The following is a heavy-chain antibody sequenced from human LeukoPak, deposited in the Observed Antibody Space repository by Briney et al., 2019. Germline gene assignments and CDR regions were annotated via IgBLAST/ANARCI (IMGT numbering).Heavy chain of an antibody. Sequence: ASVKVSCKASGYTFTSYDINWVRQATGQGLEWMGWMNPNSGNTGYAQKFQGRVTITTDESTSTAYMELSSLRSEDTAVYYCASGDYSSGWYWNYWGQGTLVTVSS. CDR3: ASGDYSSGWYWNY. CDR1: GYTFTSYD. CDR2: MNPNSGNT. D-gene: IGHD6-19*01. J-gene: IGHJ4*02. V-gene: IGHV1-8*03.